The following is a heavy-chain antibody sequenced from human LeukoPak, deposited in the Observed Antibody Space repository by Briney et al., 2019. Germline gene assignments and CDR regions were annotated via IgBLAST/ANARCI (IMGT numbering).Heavy chain of an antibody. D-gene: IGHD6-13*01. V-gene: IGHV3-43*02. J-gene: IGHJ2*01. Sequence: PGESLRLSCAASGFTFEEYAMHWVRQVPGQGLEWVALISGKGDNTQYAESVKGRFTVSRDNRKNSLPLQMDGLRVEDTALFYCAKDGYKAAGYFDLWGRGTLVTVSS. CDR1: GFTFEEYA. CDR3: AKDGYKAAGYFDL. CDR2: ISGKGDNT.